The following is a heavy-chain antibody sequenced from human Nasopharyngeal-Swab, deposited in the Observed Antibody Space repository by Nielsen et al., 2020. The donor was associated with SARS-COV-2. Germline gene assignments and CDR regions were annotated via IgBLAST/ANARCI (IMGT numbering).Heavy chain of an antibody. V-gene: IGHV1-69*02. Sequence: WVRQAPGQGPEWMGRIIPILGIANYAQKFQGRVTITADKSTSTAYMELSSLRSEDTAVYYCAATVTTGSYDFDYWGQGTLVTVSS. J-gene: IGHJ4*02. CDR3: AATVTTGSYDFDY. D-gene: IGHD4-17*01. CDR2: IIPILGIA.